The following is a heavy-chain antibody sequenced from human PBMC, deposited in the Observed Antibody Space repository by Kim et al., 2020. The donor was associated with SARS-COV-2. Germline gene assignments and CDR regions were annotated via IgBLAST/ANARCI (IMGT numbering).Heavy chain of an antibody. Sequence: GGSLRLSCAASGFTFSTYAMAWVRQAPGKGLEFVSSITDSGDRTYYADSVKGRFTISRDNSKNTLYLQMSNLRAEDTATYYCAKDGSSTGSYQNCWGQGTLVTVSS. CDR1: GFTFSTYA. V-gene: IGHV3-23*01. J-gene: IGHJ4*02. CDR2: ITDSGDRT. D-gene: IGHD1-26*01. CDR3: AKDGSSTGSYQNC.